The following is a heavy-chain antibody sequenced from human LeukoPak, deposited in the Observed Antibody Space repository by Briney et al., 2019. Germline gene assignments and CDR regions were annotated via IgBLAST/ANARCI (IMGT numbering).Heavy chain of an antibody. CDR3: ARHLPKWGWDY. CDR2: IYYGGST. Sequence: PSETLSLTCNVSGGSVTSHYWSWIRQPPGKGLEWIGFIYYGGSTNYNPSLKSRVTISVDTSKNQFSLKLSSVTAADTAVYYCARHLPKWGWDYWGQGTLVTVSS. J-gene: IGHJ4*02. V-gene: IGHV4-59*08. CDR1: GGSVTSHY. D-gene: IGHD1-26*01.